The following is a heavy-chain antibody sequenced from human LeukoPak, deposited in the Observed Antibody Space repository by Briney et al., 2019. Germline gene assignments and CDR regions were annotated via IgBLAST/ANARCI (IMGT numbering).Heavy chain of an antibody. CDR1: GGSFSGYY. D-gene: IGHD6-13*01. Sequence: SETLSLTCAVYGGSFSGYYWSWIRQPPGKGLEWIGEINHSGSTNYNPSLKSRVTISVDTSKNQFSLKLSSVTAADTAVYYCARDRLGSCSWYSWFDPWGQGTLVTVSS. V-gene: IGHV4-34*01. J-gene: IGHJ5*02. CDR3: ARDRLGSCSWYSWFDP. CDR2: INHSGST.